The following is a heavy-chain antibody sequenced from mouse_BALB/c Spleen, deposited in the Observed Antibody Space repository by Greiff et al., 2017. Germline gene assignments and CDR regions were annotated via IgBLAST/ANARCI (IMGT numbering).Heavy chain of an antibody. V-gene: IGHV1-69*02. CDR3: ARWGYGSSYIDV. Sequence: VQLQQPGAELVKPGASVKLSCKASGYTFTSYWMHWVKQRPGQGLEWIGEIDPSDSYTNYNQKFKGKATLTVDKSSSTAYMQLSSLTSEDSAVYYCARWGYGSSYIDVWGAGTTVTVSS. J-gene: IGHJ1*01. D-gene: IGHD1-1*01. CDR1: GYTFTSYW. CDR2: IDPSDSYT.